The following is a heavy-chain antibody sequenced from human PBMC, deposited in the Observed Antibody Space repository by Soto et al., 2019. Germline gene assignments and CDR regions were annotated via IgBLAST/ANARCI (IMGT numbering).Heavy chain of an antibody. V-gene: IGHV4-31*03. Sequence: SETLSLTCTVSGDSIRSGGYYWSWIRQHPGKGPEWIGYIYYTGNTYYNPSLKSRLTISLDTSKNQFSLNLRSVTAADTAVYYCERGIHSQSSWFDPWGQGTLVTVSS. CDR1: GDSIRSGGYY. CDR3: ERGIHSQSSWFDP. D-gene: IGHD3-3*02. CDR2: IYYTGNT. J-gene: IGHJ5*02.